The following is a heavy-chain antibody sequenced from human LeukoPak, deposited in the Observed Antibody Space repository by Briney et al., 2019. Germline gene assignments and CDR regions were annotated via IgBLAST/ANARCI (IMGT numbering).Heavy chain of an antibody. Sequence: ASVKVSCKASGYTFTGYYMHWVREAPGQGLEWMGWINPNSGGTNYAQKFQGRVTMTRDTSISTAYMELSRLRSDDTAVYYCARDQSAVARFDPSGQGTLVPVSS. V-gene: IGHV1-2*02. CDR3: ARDQSAVARFDP. J-gene: IGHJ5*02. D-gene: IGHD6-19*01. CDR1: GYTFTGYY. CDR2: INPNSGGT.